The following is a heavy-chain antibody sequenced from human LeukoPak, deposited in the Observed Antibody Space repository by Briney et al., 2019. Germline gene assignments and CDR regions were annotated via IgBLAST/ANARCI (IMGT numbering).Heavy chain of an antibody. CDR3: ARDRDGPDY. D-gene: IGHD5-24*01. CDR2: ISYDGSNQ. J-gene: IGHJ4*02. CDR1: GFGFSNYA. V-gene: IGHV3-30*03. Sequence: PGGSLRLSCAASGFGFSNYAMHWVRQAPGKGLEWVAVISYDGSNQYYADSVKGRFTISRDNAKNTLYLQMNSLRAEDTAVYYCARDRDGPDYWGQGTLVTVSS.